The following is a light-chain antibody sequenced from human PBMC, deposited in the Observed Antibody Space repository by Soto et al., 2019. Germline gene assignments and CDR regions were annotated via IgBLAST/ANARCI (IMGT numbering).Light chain of an antibody. J-gene: IGLJ2*01. Sequence: QSVLTQPPSVSGAPGQRVTISCTGSSSNIGAGYDVHWYQQLPGTAPKLLIYGNSNRPSGVPDRFSGSKSGTSASLAITGLQAEDEADYYCQSYGSSLSGSGVVFGGGTKLTVL. CDR2: GNS. CDR3: QSYGSSLSGSGVV. CDR1: SSNIGAGYD. V-gene: IGLV1-40*01.